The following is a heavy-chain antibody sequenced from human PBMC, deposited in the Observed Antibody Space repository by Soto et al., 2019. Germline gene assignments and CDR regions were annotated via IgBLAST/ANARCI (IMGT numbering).Heavy chain of an antibody. D-gene: IGHD3-10*01. J-gene: IGHJ4*01. CDR3: ASIWFGDFDY. CDR1: GGSISSADYY. CDR2: FHSSGAT. Sequence: QVQLQESGPGLVKPSQTLSLTCTVSGGSISSADYYWSWIRQPPGKGLEWIGYFHSSGATYKDPSPKIRVTISVDTSKNQISLKLDSVTAADTAVYYCASIWFGDFDYWGHGTLVTVSS. V-gene: IGHV4-30-4*01.